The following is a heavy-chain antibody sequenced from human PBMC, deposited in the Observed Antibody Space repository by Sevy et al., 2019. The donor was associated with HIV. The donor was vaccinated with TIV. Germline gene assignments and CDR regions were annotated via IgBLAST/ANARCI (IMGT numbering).Heavy chain of an antibody. Sequence: SETLSLTCSVSGGPITNPDYNWSWIRQPPGKGLEWIGYIYYSGNTYYSPSLKSRVLLSIDTSKNQFSLSVNSVTSADTAVYYCARVTGPFGWSDPWGQGTLVTVSS. CDR1: GGPITNPDYN. D-gene: IGHD3-9*01. CDR2: IYYSGNT. J-gene: IGHJ5*02. V-gene: IGHV4-30-4*01. CDR3: ARVTGPFGWSDP.